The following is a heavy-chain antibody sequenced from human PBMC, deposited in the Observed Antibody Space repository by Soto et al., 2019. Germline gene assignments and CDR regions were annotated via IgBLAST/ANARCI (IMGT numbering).Heavy chain of an antibody. CDR3: ARDSRGIAAAGPYFDY. CDR2: IYHSGSP. V-gene: IGHV4-4*02. D-gene: IGHD6-13*01. J-gene: IGHJ4*02. Sequence: SDTLSLTCAISGSSITTSNWRRWVRQPPGKGLEWMGEIYHSGSPNYNPSLKSRVTISVDKSKNQFSLKLSSVTAADTAVYYCARDSRGIAAAGPYFDYWGQGTLVT. CDR1: GSSITTSNW.